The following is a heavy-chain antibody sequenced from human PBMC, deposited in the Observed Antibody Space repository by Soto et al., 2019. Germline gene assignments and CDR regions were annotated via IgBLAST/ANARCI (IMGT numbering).Heavy chain of an antibody. V-gene: IGHV3-23*01. CDR1: GSTFSSYA. Sequence: GGSLRLSCAASGSTFSSYAMSWVRQAPGKGLEWVSAISGSGGSTYYADSVKGRFTISRDNSKNTLYLQMNSLGAEDTAVYYCAKDNGDFGVVGHIDYWGQGTLVTVSS. J-gene: IGHJ4*02. D-gene: IGHD3-3*01. CDR2: ISGSGGST. CDR3: AKDNGDFGVVGHIDY.